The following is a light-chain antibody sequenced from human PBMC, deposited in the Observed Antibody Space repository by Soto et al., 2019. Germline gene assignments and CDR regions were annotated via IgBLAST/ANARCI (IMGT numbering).Light chain of an antibody. CDR2: LEGSGSY. CDR1: SGHSSYI. CDR3: ETWDSNTRV. Sequence: QPVLTQSSSASASLGSSVKLTCTLSSGHSSYIIAWHQQQPGKAPRYLMKLEGSGSYNKGSGVPDRFSGSSSGADRYLTISNLQFEDEADYFCETWDSNTRVFGGGTELAL. J-gene: IGLJ2*01. V-gene: IGLV4-60*02.